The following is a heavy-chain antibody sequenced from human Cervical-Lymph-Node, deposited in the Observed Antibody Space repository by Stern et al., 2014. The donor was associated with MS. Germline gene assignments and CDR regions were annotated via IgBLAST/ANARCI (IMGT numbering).Heavy chain of an antibody. D-gene: IGHD3-22*01. CDR2: LPWHGSGT. Sequence: EVQLVESGGGVVRPGGSLRLSCEVSGFTFDNYGMSWVRQVPGKGLEWVSTLPWHGSGTTDADSVKGRFTISRDNGKKSLYLQMNSLRAEDTALYHCARDRHFFDSSGSPVAFDLWGQGTVVTVSS. J-gene: IGHJ3*01. CDR1: GFTFDNYG. V-gene: IGHV3-20*01. CDR3: ARDRHFFDSSGSPVAFDL.